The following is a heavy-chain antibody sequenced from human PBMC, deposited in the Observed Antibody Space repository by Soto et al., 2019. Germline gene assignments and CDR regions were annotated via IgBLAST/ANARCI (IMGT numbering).Heavy chain of an antibody. J-gene: IGHJ4*02. CDR2: ISHNSDSF. Sequence: QVQLVESGGGLVKPGESLRVSCTASGFSFGDYYMSWIRQAPGKGLEWISYISHNSDSFYYADSVKGRFTVSRDNSKNSLFLQMDNLRPEDTAVYYCAREDLCTTGTCLLLRRKTNYFDYWGPGTQVTVSS. CDR1: GFSFGDYY. CDR3: AREDLCTTGTCLLLRRKTNYFDY. V-gene: IGHV3-11*01. D-gene: IGHD1-1*01.